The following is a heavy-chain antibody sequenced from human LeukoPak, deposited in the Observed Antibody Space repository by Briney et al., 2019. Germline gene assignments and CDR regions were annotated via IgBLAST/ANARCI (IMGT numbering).Heavy chain of an antibody. V-gene: IGHV4-59*01. J-gene: IGHJ4*02. CDR1: GGSISSYY. CDR3: ARVRGPGTLDY. CDR2: IYYSGST. Sequence: SETLSLTCTVSGGSISSYYWSWIRQLPVKGLEWIGYIYYSGSTNYSPSLKSRVTISVDTSKNQFSLKLSSVTAADTAVYYCARVRGPGTLDYWGQGTLVTVSS. D-gene: IGHD1-1*01.